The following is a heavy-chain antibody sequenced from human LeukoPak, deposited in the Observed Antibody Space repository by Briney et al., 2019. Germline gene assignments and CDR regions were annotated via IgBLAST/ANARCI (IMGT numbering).Heavy chain of an antibody. Sequence: PGGSLRLSCAASGFTVSSNYMSWVRQAPGKGLEWVSVIYSGGSTYYADSVKGRFTISRDNSRNTLYLQMNSLRAEDTAVYYCASNQYYYDSSGYYPRGIWGRGTMVTVSS. D-gene: IGHD3-22*01. V-gene: IGHV3-66*02. J-gene: IGHJ3*02. CDR2: IYSGGST. CDR3: ASNQYYYDSSGYYPRGI. CDR1: GFTVSSNY.